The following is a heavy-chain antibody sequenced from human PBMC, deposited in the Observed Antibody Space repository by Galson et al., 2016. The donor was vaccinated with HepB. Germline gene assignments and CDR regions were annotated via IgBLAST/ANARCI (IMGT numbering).Heavy chain of an antibody. V-gene: IGHV5-51*01. CDR3: ARGEGGVWSLDS. D-gene: IGHD2-21*02. J-gene: IGHJ4*02. CDR1: GYSFSTYR. Sequence: QSGAEVKKPGESLEVSCKGSGYSFSTYRIVWVRQMPGKGLDWMGIIYPGNSNVIYSPSFQGQVTISADKSISTGYLQWSSLKSSDTAIYFCARGEGGVWSLDSWGRGTLVTVSS. CDR2: IYPGNSNV.